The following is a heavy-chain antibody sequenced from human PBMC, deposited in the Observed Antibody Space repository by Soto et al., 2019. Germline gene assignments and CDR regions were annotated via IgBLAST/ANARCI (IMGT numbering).Heavy chain of an antibody. CDR3: ARDSRYYFDSSGYFSFDY. Sequence: QVQLVQSGAEVKKPGSSVKVSCKASGGTFSNYAISWVRQAPGQGLEWMGGIIPLFVTANYAQKFQGRVTITADESTSTAYMELNSLRSEDTAVYYCARDSRYYFDSSGYFSFDYWGQGTLVTVSS. J-gene: IGHJ4*02. D-gene: IGHD3-22*01. V-gene: IGHV1-69*12. CDR1: GGTFSNYA. CDR2: IIPLFVTA.